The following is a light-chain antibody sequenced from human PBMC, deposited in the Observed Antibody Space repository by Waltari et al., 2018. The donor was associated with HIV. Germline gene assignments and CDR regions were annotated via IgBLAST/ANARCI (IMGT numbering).Light chain of an antibody. CDR1: QTINGRV. CDR2: GAS. V-gene: IGKV3-20*01. J-gene: IGKJ4*01. Sequence: EIVFTQSPGTLSLSPGERATLTCRASQTINGRVLPWYQQKPGQAPRLLVSGASSRATGVSDRFSGSGSGTDFTLTISRLEPEDFAVYYCQQYGGSPLTFGGGTKVGI. CDR3: QQYGGSPLT.